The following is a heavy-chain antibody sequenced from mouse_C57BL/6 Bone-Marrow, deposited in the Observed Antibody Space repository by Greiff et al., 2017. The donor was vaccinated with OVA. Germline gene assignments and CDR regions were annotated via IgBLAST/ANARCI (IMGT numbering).Heavy chain of an antibody. V-gene: IGHV1-59*01. Sequence: QVQLQQPGAELVRPGTSVKLSCKASGYTFTSYWMHWVKQRPGQGLEWIGVIDPSDSYTNYNQKFKGKATVTVDTSSSTAYMQLSSLTSEDSAVYYCAREGYDYDDYAMDYWGQGTSVTVSS. CDR3: AREGYDYDDYAMDY. CDR1: GYTFTSYW. CDR2: IDPSDSYT. D-gene: IGHD2-4*01. J-gene: IGHJ4*01.